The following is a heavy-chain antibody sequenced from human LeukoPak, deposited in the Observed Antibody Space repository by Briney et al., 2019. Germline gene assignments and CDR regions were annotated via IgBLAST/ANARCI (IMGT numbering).Heavy chain of an antibody. CDR1: GFTFSNFW. J-gene: IGHJ2*01. CDR3: ARDVTPDWYFDL. Sequence: GGSLRLSCAASGFTFSNFWMSWVRQAPGKGLEWVATINQDGSEKYYVGSVKGRFTISRDNARNSLYLQMNTLRAEDTAVYYCARDVTPDWYFDLWGRGTLVTVSS. CDR2: INQDGSEK. V-gene: IGHV3-7*01. D-gene: IGHD1-14*01.